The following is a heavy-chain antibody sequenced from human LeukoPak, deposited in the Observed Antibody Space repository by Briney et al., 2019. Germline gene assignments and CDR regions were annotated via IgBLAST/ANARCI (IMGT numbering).Heavy chain of an antibody. Sequence: PGGSLRLSCAASGFTFSDYYMSWIRQAPGKGLEWISYISSSSNYKNYADSVRGRFTISRDNAKSSLYLQMNGLRAVDTAVYYCARHGLYDSTDYWTFQHWGQGTLVTVSS. V-gene: IGHV3-11*06. D-gene: IGHD3-22*01. CDR3: ARHGLYDSTDYWTFQH. CDR2: ISSSSNYK. J-gene: IGHJ1*01. CDR1: GFTFSDYY.